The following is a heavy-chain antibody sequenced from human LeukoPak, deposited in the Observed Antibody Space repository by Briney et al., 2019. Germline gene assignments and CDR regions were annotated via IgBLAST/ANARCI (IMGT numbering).Heavy chain of an antibody. J-gene: IGHJ4*02. CDR3: ARGDYGVSGSMGDY. D-gene: IGHD3-10*01. Sequence: SETLSLTCAVYGGSFSGYYWNWIRQPPGKGLEWIGEINHSGSTNYNPSLKSRVTISVDTSKNQFSLKLSSVTAADTAVYYCARGDYGVSGSMGDYWGQGTLVTVSS. CDR1: GGSFSGYY. V-gene: IGHV4-34*01. CDR2: INHSGST.